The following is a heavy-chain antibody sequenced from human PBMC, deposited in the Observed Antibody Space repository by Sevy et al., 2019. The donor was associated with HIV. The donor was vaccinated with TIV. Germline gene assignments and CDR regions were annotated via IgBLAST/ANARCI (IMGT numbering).Heavy chain of an antibody. CDR3: ARGTVLLWFGELLTIGGYFDY. D-gene: IGHD3-10*01. V-gene: IGHV4-30-4*01. CDR2: ISYSGST. CDR1: GGSISSGDYY. Sequence: SETLSLTCTVSGGSISSGDYYWSWIRQPPGKGLEGIGYISYSGSTYYNPSLKSRVTISVDTSKNQFSLKQSSVTAADTAVYYCARGTVLLWFGELLTIGGYFDYWGQGTLVTVSS. J-gene: IGHJ4*02.